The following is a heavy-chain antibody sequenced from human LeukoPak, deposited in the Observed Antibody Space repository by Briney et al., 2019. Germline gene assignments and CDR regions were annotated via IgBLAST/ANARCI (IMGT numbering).Heavy chain of an antibody. J-gene: IGHJ4*02. Sequence: SVKVSCKASGGTFSSYAISWVRQAPGQGLEWMGGIIPIFGTANYAQKFQGRVTITADESTSTAYMELSSLRSDDTAVYYCARIIDHSSSVGGYWGQGTLVTVSS. V-gene: IGHV1-69*13. CDR3: ARIIDHSSSVGGY. D-gene: IGHD6-13*01. CDR1: GGTFSSYA. CDR2: IIPIFGTA.